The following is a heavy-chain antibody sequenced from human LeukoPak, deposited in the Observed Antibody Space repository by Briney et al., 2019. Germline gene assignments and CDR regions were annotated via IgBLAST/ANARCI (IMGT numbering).Heavy chain of an antibody. Sequence: SETLSLTCTVSGGSLSSYYWSWIRQPPGKGLEWIGYIYYSGSTNYNPSLKSRVTISVDTSKNQFSLKLSSVTAADTAVYYYARHGGTPLWFGELNWFDPWGQGTLVTVSS. CDR1: GGSLSSYY. CDR3: ARHGGTPLWFGELNWFDP. J-gene: IGHJ5*02. V-gene: IGHV4-59*08. CDR2: IYYSGST. D-gene: IGHD3-10*01.